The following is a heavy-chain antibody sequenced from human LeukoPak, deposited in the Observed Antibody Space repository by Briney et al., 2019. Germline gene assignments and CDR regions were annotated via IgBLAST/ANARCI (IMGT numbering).Heavy chain of an antibody. CDR1: GFTVSSNY. J-gene: IGHJ3*02. Sequence: GGSRRLSFAASGFTVSSNYISWVRQAPGKGLEWVSVIYSGGSTYYADSVKGRFTISRDNSKNTLYLQMNSLRAEDTAVYYCARDSFRFGAFDIWGQGTMVTVSS. CDR2: IYSGGST. V-gene: IGHV3-53*01. CDR3: ARDSFRFGAFDI. D-gene: IGHD3-16*01.